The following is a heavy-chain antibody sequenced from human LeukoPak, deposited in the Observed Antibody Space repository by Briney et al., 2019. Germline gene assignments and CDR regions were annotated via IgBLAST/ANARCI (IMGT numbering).Heavy chain of an antibody. V-gene: IGHV1-2*06. D-gene: IGHD3-22*01. CDR3: ARDNYDISGYYFRRLDY. Sequence: ASVKVSCKASGYTFTGYYMHWVRQAPGQGLEWMGRINPNSGGTNYAQKFQGRVTMTRDTSISTAYMELSRLRSDDTAVYYCARDNYDISGYYFRRLDYWGQGTLVTVSS. J-gene: IGHJ4*02. CDR2: INPNSGGT. CDR1: GYTFTGYY.